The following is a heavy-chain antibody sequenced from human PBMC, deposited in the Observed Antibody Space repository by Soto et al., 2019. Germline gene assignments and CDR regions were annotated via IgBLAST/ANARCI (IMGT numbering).Heavy chain of an antibody. V-gene: IGHV3-21*02. Sequence: EVQIVESGGGLVQPGGSLRLSCTFTFSMYSMDWVRQAPGKGLEWVASISSGGVYIKYADSVKGRFTISRDNAKNSVSLQLNSLRVADTALYFCTREQGGSYDSWFDTWGQGTLVTVSS. CDR1: TFSMYS. CDR2: ISSGGVYI. CDR3: TREQGGSYDSWFDT. D-gene: IGHD1-26*01. J-gene: IGHJ5*02.